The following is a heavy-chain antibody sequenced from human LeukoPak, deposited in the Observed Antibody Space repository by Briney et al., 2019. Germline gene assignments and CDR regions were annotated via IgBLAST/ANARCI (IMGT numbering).Heavy chain of an antibody. Sequence: PGRSLRLSCAASGFTFDDYAMHWVRQAPGKGLEWVSGISWNSGSTYYADSVKGRFTISRDNSKNTLYLQMNSLRAEDTAVYYCAKQYYGDYKSGDFDYWGQGTLVTVSS. CDR1: GFTFDDYA. D-gene: IGHD4-17*01. CDR2: ISWNSGST. J-gene: IGHJ4*02. CDR3: AKQYYGDYKSGDFDY. V-gene: IGHV3-9*01.